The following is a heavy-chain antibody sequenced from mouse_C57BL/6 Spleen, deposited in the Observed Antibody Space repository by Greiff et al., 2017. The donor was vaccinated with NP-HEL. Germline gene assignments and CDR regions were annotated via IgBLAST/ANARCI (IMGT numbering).Heavy chain of an antibody. J-gene: IGHJ3*01. CDR3: ASLTVVAPGFAY. Sequence: QVQLQQSGAELMKPGASVKLSCKATGYTFTGYWIAWVKQRPGHGLEWIGEILPGSGSINYNETLTGKVTFTADTSSNTAYMQLSSLTTEDAAIYYCASLTVVAPGFAYWGQGTLVTVSA. V-gene: IGHV1-9*01. CDR2: ILPGSGSI. D-gene: IGHD1-1*01. CDR1: GYTFTGYW.